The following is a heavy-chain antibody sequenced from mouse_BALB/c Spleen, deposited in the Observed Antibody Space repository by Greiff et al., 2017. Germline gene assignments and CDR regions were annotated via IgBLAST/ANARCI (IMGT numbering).Heavy chain of an antibody. J-gene: IGHJ3*01. Sequence: VQLQESGPGLVAPSQSLSITCTVSGFSLTSYGVHWVRQPPGKGLEWLGVIWAGGSTNYNSALMSRLSISKDNSKSQVFLKMNSLQTDDTAMYYCARDESRYDYDGFAYWGQGTLVTVSA. CDR1: GFSLTSYG. CDR3: ARDESRYDYDGFAY. V-gene: IGHV2-9*02. CDR2: IWAGGST. D-gene: IGHD2-4*01.